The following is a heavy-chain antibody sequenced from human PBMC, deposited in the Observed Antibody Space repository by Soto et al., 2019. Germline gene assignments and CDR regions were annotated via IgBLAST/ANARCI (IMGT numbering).Heavy chain of an antibody. CDR2: ISGNGGFR. D-gene: IGHD2-8*01. J-gene: IGHJ6*02. CDR1: GFNFNDYA. V-gene: IGHV3-23*01. CDR3: AKAQEGDMTLLIVVNHGMDA. Sequence: PCGSLRLSCAASGFNFNDYAMSWVRQAPGKGLEWVAVISGNGGFRYYADFVKGRFTVSRDNSKNTVYPKMSNLGSEDTAVYYCAKAQEGDMTLLIVVNHGMDAWARGTTGNV.